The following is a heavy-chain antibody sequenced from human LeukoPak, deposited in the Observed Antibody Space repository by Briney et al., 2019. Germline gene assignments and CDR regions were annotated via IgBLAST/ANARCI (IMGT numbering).Heavy chain of an antibody. J-gene: IGHJ3*02. D-gene: IGHD3-22*01. V-gene: IGHV4-59*01. Sequence: PLETLSLTCTVSRGSISSYYWSWIRQPPGKGLEWIGYIYYSGSTNYNPSLKSRVTISVDTSKNQFSLKLSSVTAADTAVYYCARAGYYDSSGYSAFDIWGQGTMVTVSS. CDR3: ARAGYYDSSGYSAFDI. CDR2: IYYSGST. CDR1: RGSISSYY.